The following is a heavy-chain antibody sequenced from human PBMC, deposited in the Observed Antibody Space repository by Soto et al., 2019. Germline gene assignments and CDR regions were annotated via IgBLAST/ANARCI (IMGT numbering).Heavy chain of an antibody. J-gene: IGHJ4*02. CDR2: IYYSGST. Sequence: SETLSLTCTVSGGSISSYYWSWIRQPPGKGLEWIGYIYYSGSTNYNPSLKSRVTISVDTSKNQFSLKLSSVTAADTAVYYCARFYCTNGVCFFDYRGQGTLVTVSS. CDR1: GGSISSYY. D-gene: IGHD2-8*01. V-gene: IGHV4-59*08. CDR3: ARFYCTNGVCFFDY.